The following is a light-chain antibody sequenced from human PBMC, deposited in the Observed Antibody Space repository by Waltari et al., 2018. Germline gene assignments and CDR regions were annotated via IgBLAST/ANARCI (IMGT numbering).Light chain of an antibody. J-gene: IGKJ1*01. V-gene: IGKV3-15*01. CDR1: QSVSSN. CDR3: MQGLQTPWT. Sequence: EIVMTQSPATLSVSPGERATLSCRASQSVSSNLAWYQQRPGQAPRLLISGASTRATGIPARFSGSGSGTDFTLKISRVEAEDVGVYYCMQGLQTPWTFGQGTKVEIK. CDR2: GAS.